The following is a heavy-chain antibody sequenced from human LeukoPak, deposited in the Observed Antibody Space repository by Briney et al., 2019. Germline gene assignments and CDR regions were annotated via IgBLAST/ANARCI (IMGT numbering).Heavy chain of an antibody. CDR3: ANQGYCSGGSCLTYYYYYMDV. Sequence: GGSLRLSCAASGFTFSSYAMSWVRQAPGKGLEWVSATSGSGGSTYYADSVKGRFTISRDNSKNTLYLQMNSLRAEDTAVYYCANQGYCSGGSCLTYYYYYMDVWGKGTTVTVSS. CDR1: GFTFSSYA. D-gene: IGHD2-15*01. CDR2: TSGSGGST. J-gene: IGHJ6*03. V-gene: IGHV3-23*01.